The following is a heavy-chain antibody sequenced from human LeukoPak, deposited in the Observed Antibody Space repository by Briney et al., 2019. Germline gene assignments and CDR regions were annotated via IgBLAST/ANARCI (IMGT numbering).Heavy chain of an antibody. V-gene: IGHV3-48*01. CDR1: GFTFSSYS. CDR2: ISSSSSTI. CDR3: ASDEDFDI. Sequence: GGSLRLSCAASGFTFSSYSMNWVRQAPGKGLEWVSYISSSSSTIYYAHSVKGRFTISRDNAKNSLYLQMNSLRAEDTAMYYCASDEDFDIWGQGTMVTVSS. J-gene: IGHJ3*02.